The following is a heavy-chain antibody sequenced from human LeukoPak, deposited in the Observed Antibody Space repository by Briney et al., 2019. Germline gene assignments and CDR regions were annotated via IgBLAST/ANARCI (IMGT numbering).Heavy chain of an antibody. CDR1: GFTFSTYA. CDR2: ISYDTSNK. D-gene: IGHD3-3*01. Sequence: GGSLRLSCAASGFTFSTYAMHWVRQAPGKGLEWVAVISYDTSNKYYADSVKGRFTISRDNSKNTLYLQMNSLRAEDTAVYYCARGAYDFWSGIDYWGQGTLVTVSS. J-gene: IGHJ4*02. CDR3: ARGAYDFWSGIDY. V-gene: IGHV3-30-3*01.